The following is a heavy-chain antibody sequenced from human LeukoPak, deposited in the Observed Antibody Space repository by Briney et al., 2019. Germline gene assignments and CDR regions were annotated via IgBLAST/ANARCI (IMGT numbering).Heavy chain of an antibody. V-gene: IGHV3-74*01. CDR3: AREANNYGDHTMMI. CDR1: GFTFDDYG. J-gene: IGHJ4*02. Sequence: GGSLRLSCAASGFTFDDYGMSWVRQAPGKGLEWVSRINSDGSSTSYADSVKGRFTISRDNAKNTLYLQMSSLRAEDTAVYYCAREANNYGDHTMMIWGQGTLVTVSS. D-gene: IGHD4-17*01. CDR2: INSDGSST.